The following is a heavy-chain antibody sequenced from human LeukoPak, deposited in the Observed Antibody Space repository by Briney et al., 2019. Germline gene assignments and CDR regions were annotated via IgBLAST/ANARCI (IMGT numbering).Heavy chain of an antibody. CDR1: GGTFSSYA. CDR3: ARGTVATGYYYYYMDV. J-gene: IGHJ6*03. V-gene: IGHV1-69*05. D-gene: IGHD4-17*01. Sequence: SVTVSCKASGGTFSSYAISWVRQAPGQGLEWMGGIIPIFGTEHYAQKSQGRVTSTTDESTSTAYMELISLSSEDTAVDYCARGTVATGYYYYYMDVWGKGTTVTVSS. CDR2: IIPIFGTE.